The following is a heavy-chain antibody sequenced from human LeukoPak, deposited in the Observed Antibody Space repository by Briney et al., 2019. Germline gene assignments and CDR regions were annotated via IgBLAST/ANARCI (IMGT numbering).Heavy chain of an antibody. CDR2: INDNGGTST. D-gene: IGHD3-3*01. V-gene: IGHV3-23*01. Sequence: GGSLRLSCAASGFTFSTYGMGWVRQAPGKGLEWVSSINDNGGTSTWYADSVKGRFTISRDNSKNTLYLQMDSLRAEDTAVYYCAKSTIFGVVTSFDYWGQGTLVTVSS. CDR1: GFTFSTYG. CDR3: AKSTIFGVVTSFDY. J-gene: IGHJ4*02.